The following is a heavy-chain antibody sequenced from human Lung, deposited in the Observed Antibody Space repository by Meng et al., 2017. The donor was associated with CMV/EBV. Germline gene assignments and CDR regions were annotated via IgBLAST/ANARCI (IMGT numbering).Heavy chain of an antibody. J-gene: IGHJ4*02. CDR3: ARGSYLAVEG. CDR2: FYYRGNS. D-gene: IGHD2-21*01. CDR1: GGSINSYS. Sequence: HVQWRGAGPGLGKPSETLSLTRTVSGGSINSYSWSWIRQPPGQGLEWLGYFYYRGNSNYNPSLKSRVTISVDTSKNLFSLNLTSVTAADAALYYCARGSYLAVEGWGLGTLVTVSS. V-gene: IGHV4-59*01.